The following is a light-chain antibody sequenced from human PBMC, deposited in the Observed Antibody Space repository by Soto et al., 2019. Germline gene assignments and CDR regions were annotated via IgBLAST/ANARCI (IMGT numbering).Light chain of an antibody. J-gene: IGKJ5*01. CDR1: QSVSNN. Sequence: EIVMTQSPATLSVSPGEPAPLSCRARQSVSNNVAWYQQHPGQAPRLLILGASTRATGIPARFSGSGSGTEFTLSISSLQSEDFAVYYCKQYKEWPPFTFGQGTRLEIK. CDR3: KQYKEWPPFT. CDR2: GAS. V-gene: IGKV3-15*01.